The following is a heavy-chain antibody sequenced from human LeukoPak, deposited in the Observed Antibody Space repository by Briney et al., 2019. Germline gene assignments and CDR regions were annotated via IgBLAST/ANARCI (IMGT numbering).Heavy chain of an antibody. V-gene: IGHV1-18*01. J-gene: IGHJ5*02. D-gene: IGHD3-16*02. CDR3: ARIAPLGIMITFGGVIDRYNWFDP. Sequence: GASVKVSCKASGYTFTSYGISWVRQAPGQGLEWMGWISAYNGNTNYAQKLQGRVTMTTDTSTSTAYMGLRNLRSDDTAVYYCARIAPLGIMITFGGVIDRYNWFDPWGQGTLVTVSS. CDR2: ISAYNGNT. CDR1: GYTFTSYG.